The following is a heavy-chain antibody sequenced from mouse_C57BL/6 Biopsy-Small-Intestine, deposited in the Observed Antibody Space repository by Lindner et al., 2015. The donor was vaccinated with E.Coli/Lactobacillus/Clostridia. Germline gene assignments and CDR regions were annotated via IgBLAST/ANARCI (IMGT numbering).Heavy chain of an antibody. V-gene: IGHV1-20*01. CDR2: INPYNGDT. Sequence: VQLQESGPELVKPGASVKMSCKASGYSFTCYFMNWVKQSHGKSLEWIGRINPYNGDTFYNQKFKGKATLTVDKSSSTAHMELRSLTSEDSALYYCARRGRYAMDYWGQGTSVTVSS. CDR1: GYSFTCYF. CDR3: ARRGRYAMDY. J-gene: IGHJ4*01.